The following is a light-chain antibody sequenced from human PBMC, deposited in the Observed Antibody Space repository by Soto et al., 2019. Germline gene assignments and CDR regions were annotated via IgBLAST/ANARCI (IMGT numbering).Light chain of an antibody. Sequence: EIVLTQSPATLSLSPGERATLSCRASQSVSSCLAWYQQKPGQAPRLLIYDASNRATGIPARFNGSGSGTDFTLTISSLEPEDFAVYYCQQSSNWPLTFGGGTKVEIK. CDR1: QSVSSC. CDR3: QQSSNWPLT. J-gene: IGKJ4*01. CDR2: DAS. V-gene: IGKV3-11*01.